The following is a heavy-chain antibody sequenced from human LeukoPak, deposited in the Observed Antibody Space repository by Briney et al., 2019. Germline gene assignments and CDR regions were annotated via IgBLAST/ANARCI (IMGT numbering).Heavy chain of an antibody. CDR2: IYHTGST. CDR1: GGSVSDYY. V-gene: IGHV4-59*02. J-gene: IGHJ4*02. CDR3: ASRKLGNDY. D-gene: IGHD7-27*01. Sequence: KPSETLSLTCTISGGSVSDYYWSWIRQSPGKGLEWIGYIYHTGSTSYSPSLKSRVTISADTSQNQFSLKLSSMTAADTAVYYCASRKLGNDYWGQGTLVTVSS.